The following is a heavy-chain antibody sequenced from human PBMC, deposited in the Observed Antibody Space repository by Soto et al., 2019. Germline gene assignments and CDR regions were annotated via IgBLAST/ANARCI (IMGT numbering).Heavy chain of an antibody. CDR2: IHYSGSI. D-gene: IGHD3-9*01. CDR1: GDSISPNY. Sequence: SETLSLTCTVSGDSISPNYWSWIRQPPGKGLEWIGYIHYSGSISYKSSLKSRVTISVDTSRNQFSLRLGSVTAADTAVYYCGRVHYDILTAYSYYFDSWGQGNLVTVSS. V-gene: IGHV4-59*01. CDR3: GRVHYDILTAYSYYFDS. J-gene: IGHJ4*02.